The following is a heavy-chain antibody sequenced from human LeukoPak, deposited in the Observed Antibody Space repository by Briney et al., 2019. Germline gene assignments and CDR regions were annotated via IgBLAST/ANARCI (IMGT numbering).Heavy chain of an antibody. J-gene: IGHJ4*02. D-gene: IGHD2-15*01. CDR3: AGRAYLFSGVDY. CDR1: GFTFSSYA. CDR2: IYSGDST. Sequence: PGGSLRLSCAASGFTFSSYAMSWVRQAPGKGLEWVSGIYSGDSTYYADSVKGRFTISRHNSKNTLYLQMNSLRAEDTAVYYCAGRAYLFSGVDYWGQGTLVTVSS. V-gene: IGHV3-53*04.